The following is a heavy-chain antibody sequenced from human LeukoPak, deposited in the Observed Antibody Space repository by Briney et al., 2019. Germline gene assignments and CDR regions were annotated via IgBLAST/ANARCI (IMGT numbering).Heavy chain of an antibody. V-gene: IGHV3-20*04. D-gene: IGHD3-22*01. J-gene: IGHJ4*02. CDR3: ASEQNYYDSSGYYYY. Sequence: VGSLRLSCAASEFTFDDYGMSWVRQAPGKGLEWVSGINWNGGSTGYAASVKGRFTISRDNAKNSLYLQMNSLRAEDTALYYCASEQNYYDSSGYYYYWGQGTLVTVS. CDR2: INWNGGST. CDR1: EFTFDDYG.